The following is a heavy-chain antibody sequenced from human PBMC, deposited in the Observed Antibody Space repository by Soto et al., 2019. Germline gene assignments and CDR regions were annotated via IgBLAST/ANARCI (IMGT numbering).Heavy chain of an antibody. V-gene: IGHV4-4*02. CDR2: TSHDGVT. D-gene: IGHD3-16*01. CDR3: ARAWGYYFDY. J-gene: IGHJ4*02. Sequence: NPSETLSLTCAVSSGSIDNVYWWSWVRQSPGKGLEWIGETSHDGVTNYNPSLEGRVTISVDTSKNQFSLKLSSVTAADTAVYYCARAWGYYFDYWGQGTLVTVSS. CDR1: SGSIDNVYW.